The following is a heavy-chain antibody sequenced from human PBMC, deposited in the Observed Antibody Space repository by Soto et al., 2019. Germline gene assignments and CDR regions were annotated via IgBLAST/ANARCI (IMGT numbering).Heavy chain of an antibody. J-gene: IGHJ6*02. CDR2: IRGFSPYT. D-gene: IGHD3-10*01. CDR3: ARDRGYDAHDYYYNAMDV. CDR1: GLTFRTYT. V-gene: IGHV3-21*01. Sequence: VVSLRVSCISSGLTFRTYTMNWVRQAPGKGLEWVSGIRGFSPYTFYAESVKGRFTISRDNAKNSLYLQMNSLRAEDTAVYYCARDRGYDAHDYYYNAMDVWGQGTTVTAP.